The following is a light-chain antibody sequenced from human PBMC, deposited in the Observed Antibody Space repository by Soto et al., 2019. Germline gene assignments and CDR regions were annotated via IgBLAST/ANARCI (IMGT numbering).Light chain of an antibody. CDR2: DGS. CDR1: NIGTKS. J-gene: IGLJ1*01. Sequence: SYELTQPPSVSVAPGQTARITCGGTNIGTKSVHWYQQKPGQAPVLVVYDGSDRPSWIPERFSGSSSGNTATLAISRVEAGDEADYYCQVWHNDNSVFGTGTKVTVL. CDR3: QVWHNDNSV. V-gene: IGLV3-21*02.